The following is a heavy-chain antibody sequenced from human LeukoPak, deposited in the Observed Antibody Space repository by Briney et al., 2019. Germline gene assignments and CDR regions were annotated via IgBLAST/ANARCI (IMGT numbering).Heavy chain of an antibody. J-gene: IGHJ6*04. CDR3: AELGITMIGGV. D-gene: IGHD3-10*02. CDR2: ISSSGSTI. CDR1: GFTFSSYE. V-gene: IGHV3-48*03. Sequence: QTGGSLRLSCAASGFTFSSYEMNWVRQAPGKGLEWVSYISSSGSTIYYADSVKCRFTISRDNAKNSLYLQMNSLRAEDTAVYYCAELGITMIGGVWGKGTTVTISS.